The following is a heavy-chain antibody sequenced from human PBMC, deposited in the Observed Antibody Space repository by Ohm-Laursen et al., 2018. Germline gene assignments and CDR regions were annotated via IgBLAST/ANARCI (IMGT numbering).Heavy chain of an antibody. J-gene: IGHJ4*02. Sequence: SLRLSCSASGFTFSSYGMHWVRQAPGKGLEWVAVIWYDGSNKYYADSVKGRFTISRDNSNNTLYLQMDSLRAEDTAVYYCARSHVHDFGDYLDFWGQGTLVTVSS. V-gene: IGHV3-33*01. D-gene: IGHD4-17*01. CDR1: GFTFSSYG. CDR3: ARSHVHDFGDYLDF. CDR2: IWYDGSNK.